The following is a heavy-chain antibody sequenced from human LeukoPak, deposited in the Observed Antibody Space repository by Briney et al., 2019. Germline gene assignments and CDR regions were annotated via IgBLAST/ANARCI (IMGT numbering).Heavy chain of an antibody. CDR1: GGSISSGSYY. J-gene: IGHJ5*02. D-gene: IGHD2-8*01. Sequence: PSQTLSLTCTVSGGSISSGSYYWSWIRQPAGKGLEWIGRIYTSGSTNYNPSLKSRVTISVDTSKNQFSLKLSSVTAADTAVYYCARDRCCTNGVCYLFDPWGQGTLVTVSS. CDR2: IYTSGST. V-gene: IGHV4-61*02. CDR3: ARDRCCTNGVCYLFDP.